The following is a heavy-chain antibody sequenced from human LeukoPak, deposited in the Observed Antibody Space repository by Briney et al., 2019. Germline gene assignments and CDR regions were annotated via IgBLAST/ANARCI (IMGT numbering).Heavy chain of an antibody. Sequence: PGGSLRLSCAASGFTFSNYWLTWVRQAPGQGLEWVANIKQDGSEKHYVDSVKGRFTISRDNAKNSLYLQMNSLRAEDAAVYCCARDRQIAYWGQGTLVTVSS. CDR1: GFTFSNYW. J-gene: IGHJ4*02. V-gene: IGHV3-7*01. CDR2: IKQDGSEK. CDR3: ARDRQIAY.